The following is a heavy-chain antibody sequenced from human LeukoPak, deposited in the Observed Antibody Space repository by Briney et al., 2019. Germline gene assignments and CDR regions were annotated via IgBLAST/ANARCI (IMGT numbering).Heavy chain of an antibody. Sequence: PGGSLRLSCAASGFTFSSSGMSWVRQAPGKGLEWVSYISSSGSTIYYADSVKGRFTISRDNAKNSLYLQMNSLRAEDTAVYYCAELGITMIGGVWGKGTTVAISP. J-gene: IGHJ6*04. CDR2: ISSSGSTI. CDR1: GFTFSSSG. D-gene: IGHD3-10*02. V-gene: IGHV3-48*04. CDR3: AELGITMIGGV.